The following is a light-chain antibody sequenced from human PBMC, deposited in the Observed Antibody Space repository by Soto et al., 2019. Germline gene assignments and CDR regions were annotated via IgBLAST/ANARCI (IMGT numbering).Light chain of an antibody. CDR2: DVS. J-gene: IGLJ2*01. CDR1: SSDVGGYNY. V-gene: IGLV2-14*01. CDR3: SSYTSSSPYVV. Sequence: QSALTQPASMSGSPGQSITISCTGASSDVGGYNYVSWYQQHPGKAPKLMIYDVSNRPSGVSNRFSGSKSGNTASLTISGLQAEDEADYYCSSYTSSSPYVVFGGGTKLTVL.